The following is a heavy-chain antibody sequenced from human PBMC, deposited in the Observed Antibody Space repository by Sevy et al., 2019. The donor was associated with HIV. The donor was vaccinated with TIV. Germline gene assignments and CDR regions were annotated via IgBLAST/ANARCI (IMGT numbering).Heavy chain of an antibody. D-gene: IGHD6-6*01. CDR1: GGTLSSYA. CDR3: ARVDSTSFRNSYYHMDV. Sequence: ASVKVSCKASGGTLSSYAVSWVRQAPGQGLEWIGGIIPIFDIVNSAQKFQGRVTITADESASTVYMELSSLRSEDTAVYYCARVDSTSFRNSYYHMDVWGKATTVTVSS. V-gene: IGHV1-69*13. CDR2: IIPIFDIV. J-gene: IGHJ6*03.